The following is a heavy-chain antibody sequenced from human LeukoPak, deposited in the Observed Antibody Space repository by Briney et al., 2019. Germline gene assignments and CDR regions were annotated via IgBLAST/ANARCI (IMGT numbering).Heavy chain of an antibody. CDR2: INPNSGGS. J-gene: IGHJ5*02. CDR1: GYTFTDYY. CDR3: ARGSYCSGGSCCETVNWFDP. Sequence: ASVKVSCKASGYTFTDYYMHWVRQAPGQGLEWMGRINPNSGGSNYAQEFQGRVTMTRDTSISTAYMELSSLRSEDTAVYYCARGSYCSGGSCCETVNWFDPWGQGTLVTVSS. D-gene: IGHD2-15*01. V-gene: IGHV1-2*06.